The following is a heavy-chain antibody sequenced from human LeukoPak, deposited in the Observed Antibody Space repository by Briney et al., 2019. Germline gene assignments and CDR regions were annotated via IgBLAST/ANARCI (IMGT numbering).Heavy chain of an antibody. Sequence: PSETLSLTCAVSGGSISSGGYYWSWIRQHPGKGLEWIGYIYYSGSTYYNPSLKSRVTISVDTSKSQFSLKLSSVTAADTAVYYCARVRGRITIFGVVMPDAFDIWGQGTMVTVSS. V-gene: IGHV4-31*11. D-gene: IGHD3-3*01. CDR3: ARVRGRITIFGVVMPDAFDI. CDR1: GGSISSGGYY. J-gene: IGHJ3*02. CDR2: IYYSGST.